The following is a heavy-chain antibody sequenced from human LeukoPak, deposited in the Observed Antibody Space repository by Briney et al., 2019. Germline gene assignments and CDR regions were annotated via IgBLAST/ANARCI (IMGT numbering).Heavy chain of an antibody. Sequence: GGSLRLSCAMSGFTFSNYAMSWVRQAPGKGLEWVSTIRGSGVSTYYADSVKGRFTISRDNSQNTLYLQMNSLRAEDTAVYYCAKGLRYCSSGNCNSPVDYWGQGTLVTVSS. J-gene: IGHJ4*02. CDR3: AKGLRYCSSGNCNSPVDY. V-gene: IGHV3-23*01. CDR1: GFTFSNYA. D-gene: IGHD2-15*01. CDR2: IRGSGVST.